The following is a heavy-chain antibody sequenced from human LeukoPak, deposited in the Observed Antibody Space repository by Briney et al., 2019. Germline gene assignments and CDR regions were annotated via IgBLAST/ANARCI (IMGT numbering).Heavy chain of an antibody. CDR1: GFTFSSYA. V-gene: IGHV3-23*01. Sequence: PGGSLRLSCAASGFTFSSYAMSWVRQAPGKGLEWVSGNIASGASTYHADSVKGRLTISRDNSKNTLYLQMNSLRAEDTAVYYCAKAKDYYDSSGYYDYWGQGTLVTVSS. CDR3: AKAKDYYDSSGYYDY. D-gene: IGHD3-22*01. CDR2: NIASGAST. J-gene: IGHJ4*02.